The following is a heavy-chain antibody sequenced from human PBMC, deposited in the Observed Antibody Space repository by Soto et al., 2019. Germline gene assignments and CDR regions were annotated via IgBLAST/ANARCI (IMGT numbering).Heavy chain of an antibody. J-gene: IGHJ6*02. CDR3: ARDYRASYPAYYYYGMDV. CDR2: IYHSGST. D-gene: IGHD3-16*02. Sequence: PSETLSLTCAVSGGSISSSNWWSWVRQPPGKGLEWIGEIYHSGSTNYNPALKSRVTISVDKSKNQFSLKLSSVTAADTAVYYCARDYRASYPAYYYYGMDVWGQGTTVTVSS. CDR1: GGSISSSNW. V-gene: IGHV4-4*02.